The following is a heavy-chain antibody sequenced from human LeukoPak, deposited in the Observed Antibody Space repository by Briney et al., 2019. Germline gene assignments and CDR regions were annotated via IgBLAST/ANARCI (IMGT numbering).Heavy chain of an antibody. Sequence: GRSLRLSCAASGFTFDDYAMHWVRQAPGKGLEWVSGISWNSGSIGYADSVKGRFTISRDNAKNSLYLQMNSLRAEDMALYYCARVGMYSGWSFDYWGQGTLVTVSS. CDR3: ARVGMYSGWSFDY. CDR1: GFTFDDYA. D-gene: IGHD6-19*01. J-gene: IGHJ4*02. V-gene: IGHV3-9*03. CDR2: ISWNSGSI.